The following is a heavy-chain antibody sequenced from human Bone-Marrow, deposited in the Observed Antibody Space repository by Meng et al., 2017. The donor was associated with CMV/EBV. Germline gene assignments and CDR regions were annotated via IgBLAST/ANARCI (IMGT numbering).Heavy chain of an antibody. CDR1: GFIFHNYA. J-gene: IGHJ4*02. Sequence: GGSLRLSCAASGFIFHNYAMTWVRQAPGKGLEWVASISSAGDYIYYADSLEGRFTVSRDNAKNSLFLQMNSLRAEDTAVYFCARDKGVGGTPYFDYWGQGTLVTVSS. CDR3: ARDKGVGGTPYFDY. D-gene: IGHD1-26*01. CDR2: ISSAGDYI. V-gene: IGHV3-21*01.